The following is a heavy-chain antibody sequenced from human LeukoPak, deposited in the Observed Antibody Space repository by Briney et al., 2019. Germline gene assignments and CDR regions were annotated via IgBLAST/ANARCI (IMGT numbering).Heavy chain of an antibody. CDR1: GGSFSGYY. CDR3: ARGRSCSGGGCYPITLDY. Sequence: PSETLSLTCAVYGGSFSGYYWSWIRQPPGKGLEWIGEINHSGNTNYNPSLESRVTILVDASKNQFSLKLSSMTAADTAVYYCARGRSCSGGGCYPITLDYWGQGTLLTVSS. J-gene: IGHJ4*02. V-gene: IGHV4-34*01. D-gene: IGHD2-15*01. CDR2: INHSGNT.